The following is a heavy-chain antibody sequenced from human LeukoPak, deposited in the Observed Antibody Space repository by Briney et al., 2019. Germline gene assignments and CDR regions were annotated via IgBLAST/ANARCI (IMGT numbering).Heavy chain of an antibody. CDR1: GGSFSGYY. Sequence: SETLSLTCAAYGGSFSGYYWSWIRQPPGKGLEWIGEINHSGSTNYNPSLKSRVTISVDTSKNQFSLKLSSVTAADTAVYYCARSVLRYFDWLPDYWGQGTLVTVSS. D-gene: IGHD3-9*01. CDR3: ARSVLRYFDWLPDY. V-gene: IGHV4-34*01. J-gene: IGHJ4*02. CDR2: INHSGST.